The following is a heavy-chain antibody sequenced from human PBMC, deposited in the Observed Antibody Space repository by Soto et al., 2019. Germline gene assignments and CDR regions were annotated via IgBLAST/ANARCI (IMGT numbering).Heavy chain of an antibody. CDR3: ARLELVTTNYGMDV. Sequence: PGGSLRLSCAASGFTFSDYYMSWIRQAPGKGLEWVSYISSSGSTIYYADSVKGRFTISRDNAKNSLYLQMNSLRAEDTAVYYCARLELVTTNYGMDVWGQGTTVTVSS. CDR2: ISSSGSTI. CDR1: GFTFSDYY. J-gene: IGHJ6*02. V-gene: IGHV3-11*01. D-gene: IGHD4-4*01.